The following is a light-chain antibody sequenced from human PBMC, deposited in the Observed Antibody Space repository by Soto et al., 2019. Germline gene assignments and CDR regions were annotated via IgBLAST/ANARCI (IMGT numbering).Light chain of an antibody. CDR3: QQYNNWPPG. CDR1: QSVSSN. CDR2: GVS. V-gene: IGKV3D-15*01. Sequence: EIVMTQSPATLSVSPGERATLSCRASQSVSSNLAWYQQKPGQAPRLLIYGVSIRATGIPARFSGSGSGTEFTLTISSLQSEDFEVYYCQQYNNWPPGFGQGTRLEIK. J-gene: IGKJ5*01.